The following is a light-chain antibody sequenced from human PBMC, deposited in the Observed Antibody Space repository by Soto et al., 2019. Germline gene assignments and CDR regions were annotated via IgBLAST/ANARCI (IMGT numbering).Light chain of an antibody. CDR1: SSDVGAYDF. V-gene: IGLV2-14*03. CDR2: EVS. Sequence: QSALTQPASVSGSPGQSIAISCTGTSSDVGAYDFVSWYQQHPDKDPKLMIYEVSNRPSGVSDRFSGSKSVNTATLTISWLQAEDEAEYYCSSYTTRSTRVFGTGTKLTVL. J-gene: IGLJ1*01. CDR3: SSYTTRSTRV.